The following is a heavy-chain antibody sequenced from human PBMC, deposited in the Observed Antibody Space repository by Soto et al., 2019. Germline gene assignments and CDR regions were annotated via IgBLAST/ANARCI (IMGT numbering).Heavy chain of an antibody. J-gene: IGHJ4*02. CDR1: GGSISSGGYS. V-gene: IGHV4-30-2*01. CDR3: VAGGGLPRYY. CDR2: IYHSGST. D-gene: IGHD5-12*01. Sequence: QLQLQESGSGLVKPSQTLSLTCAVSGGSISSGGYSWSWIRQPPGKGLEWIGYIYHSGSTYYNPSLKRRVNISVDRSKNQFSLKLSSVTAADTAAYYCVAGGGLPRYYWGQGTLVTVSS.